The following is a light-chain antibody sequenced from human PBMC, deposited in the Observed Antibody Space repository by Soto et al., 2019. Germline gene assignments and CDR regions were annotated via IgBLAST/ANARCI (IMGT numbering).Light chain of an antibody. CDR3: QQYDNLPPLT. J-gene: IGKJ4*01. CDR2: DAS. V-gene: IGKV1-33*01. CDR1: QDISNY. Sequence: DIQMTQSPSSLSASVGDRVTITCQASQDISNYLNWYQQKPGKAPKLLIYDASNLETGVPSRFSGNGSGTDFTFTISSLQPEDIATYYCQQYDNLPPLTFGGGTKVELK.